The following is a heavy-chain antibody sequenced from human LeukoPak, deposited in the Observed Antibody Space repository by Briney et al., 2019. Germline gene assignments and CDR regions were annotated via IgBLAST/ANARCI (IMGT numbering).Heavy chain of an antibody. CDR3: ARDFGGWPPYYYYYMDV. V-gene: IGHV4-39*02. Sequence: SETLSLTCTVSGGSISSSSYYWGWIRQPPGKGLEWIGSIYYSGSTYYNPSLKSRVTISVDTSKNQFSLKLSPVTAADTAVYYCARDFGGWPPYYYYYMDVWGKGTTVTVSS. CDR2: IYYSGST. D-gene: IGHD6-19*01. J-gene: IGHJ6*03. CDR1: GGSISSSSYY.